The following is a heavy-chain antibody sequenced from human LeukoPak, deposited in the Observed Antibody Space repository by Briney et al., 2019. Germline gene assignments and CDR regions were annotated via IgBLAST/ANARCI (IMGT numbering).Heavy chain of an antibody. CDR2: IYTSGST. V-gene: IGHV4-61*02. CDR3: ARGRYRTWDNWFDP. J-gene: IGHJ5*02. CDR1: GGSMSSDNFY. D-gene: IGHD4-11*01. Sequence: PSETLSLTCTVSGGSMSSDNFYWSWIRQPAGEGLEWIGRIYTSGSTDYNPPLKSRVTISVDTSKNQLSLNLSSVTAADTAVYYCARGRYRTWDNWFDPWGQGTLVTVSS.